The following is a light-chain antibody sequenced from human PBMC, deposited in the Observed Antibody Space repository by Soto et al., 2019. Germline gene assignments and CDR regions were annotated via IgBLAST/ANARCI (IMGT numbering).Light chain of an antibody. CDR1: QTIRTW. CDR3: QQYNTYPLT. Sequence: DIQMTQSPSTLSASVGDRVTITCRANQTIRTWLAWYQQTPGKVPKLLIYKASSLESGVPSRCSGSGSGTEFTLTISSLQPEDFATYYCQQYNTYPLTFGGGTRVEIK. CDR2: KAS. V-gene: IGKV1-5*03. J-gene: IGKJ4*01.